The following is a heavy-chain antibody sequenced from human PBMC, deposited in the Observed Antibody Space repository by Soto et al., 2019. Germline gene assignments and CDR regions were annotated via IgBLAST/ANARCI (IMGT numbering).Heavy chain of an antibody. J-gene: IGHJ4*02. CDR3: AREPLGPDHLCDY. CDR1: GCTFSRYT. CDR2: IIPILGIS. Sequence: SSVKLSCKASGCTFSRYTCSWVRQTPEQGLEWMGRIIPILGISNYAQKFPGRVTLTAYKSTSTAHMDLSSLRSEDTSVFYSAREPLGPDHLCDYCGQGPLVT. D-gene: IGHD3-16*01. V-gene: IGHV1-69*04.